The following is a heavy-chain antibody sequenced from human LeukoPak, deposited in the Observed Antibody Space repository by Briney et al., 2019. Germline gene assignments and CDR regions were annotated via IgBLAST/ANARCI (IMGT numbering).Heavy chain of an antibody. J-gene: IGHJ1*01. Sequence: PSETLSLTCTVSGGSISSSSYYWGWIRQPPGKGLEWIGSIYYSGSTYYNPSLKSRVTISVDTSKNQFSLKLSSVTAADTAVYYCASSKDYDSSGYPPIQHWGQGTLVTVSS. CDR2: IYYSGST. D-gene: IGHD3-22*01. CDR3: ASSKDYDSSGYPPIQH. CDR1: GGSISSSSYY. V-gene: IGHV4-39*07.